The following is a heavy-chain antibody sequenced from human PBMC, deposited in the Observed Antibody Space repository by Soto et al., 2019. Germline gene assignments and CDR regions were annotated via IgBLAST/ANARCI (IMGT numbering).Heavy chain of an antibody. CDR2: IDGDSGDT. Sequence: QVQLVQSGAEVKKPGASVKVSCKASGYTFTNYYIHWVRQAPGQGLEWMGWIDGDSGDTKDAQKFQGWVTMTRDTSINTAYMELSRLTSDDTAVSYCARTPNNGRAGVYGMDVWGQGTTVTVSS. CDR1: GYTFTNYY. D-gene: IGHD2-8*01. V-gene: IGHV1-2*04. J-gene: IGHJ6*02. CDR3: ARTPNNGRAGVYGMDV.